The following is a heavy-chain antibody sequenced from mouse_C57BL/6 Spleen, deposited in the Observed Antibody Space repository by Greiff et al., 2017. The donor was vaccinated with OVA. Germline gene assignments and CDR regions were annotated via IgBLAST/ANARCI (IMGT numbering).Heavy chain of an antibody. D-gene: IGHD2-3*01. CDR1: GYTFTDYY. CDR3: ARVGYYEDYFDY. V-gene: IGHV1-26*01. CDR2: INPNNGGT. Sequence: EVQLQQSGPELVKPGASVKISCKASGYTFTDYYMNWVKQSHGKSLEWIGDINPNNGGTSYNQKFKGKATLTVDKSSSTAYMELRSLTSEDSAVYYCARVGYYEDYFDYWGQGTTLTVSS. J-gene: IGHJ2*01.